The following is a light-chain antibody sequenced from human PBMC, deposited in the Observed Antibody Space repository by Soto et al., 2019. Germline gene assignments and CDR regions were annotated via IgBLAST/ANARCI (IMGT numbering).Light chain of an antibody. CDR2: SNN. CDR3: AAWDDSLNGPL. J-gene: IGLJ3*02. V-gene: IGLV1-44*01. CDR1: SSNIGSNA. Sequence: QSVLTQPPSASGTPGQRVTISCSGSSSNIGSNAVNWYQQLPGTAPTLLIYSNNQRPSGVPDRFSGYKSGTSASLAVNGLQSEDEADYYCAAWDDSLNGPLFGGGTKLTVL.